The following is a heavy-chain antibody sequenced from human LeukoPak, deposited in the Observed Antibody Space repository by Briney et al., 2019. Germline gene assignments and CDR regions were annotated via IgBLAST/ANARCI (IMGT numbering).Heavy chain of an antibody. CDR1: GFTFSTYS. J-gene: IGHJ6*04. V-gene: IGHV3-48*04. D-gene: IGHD3-10*02. CDR3: AELGITMIGGV. Sequence: GGSLRLSCAVSGFTFSTYSINWVRQAPGEGLEWVTYISSTSSIIYYADSVKGRFTISRDNAKNSLYLQMNSLRAEDTAVYYCAELGITMIGGVWGKGTTVTISS. CDR2: ISSTSSII.